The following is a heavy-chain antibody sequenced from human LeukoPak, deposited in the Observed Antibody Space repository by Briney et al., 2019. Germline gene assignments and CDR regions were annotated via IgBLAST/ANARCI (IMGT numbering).Heavy chain of an antibody. Sequence: PGGSLRLSCAASGFTVSSNCMSWVRQAPGKGLEWVSVIYSDGSTYYADSVKGRFTISRDNSKNTLYLQMNSLRDEDTAVYYCATDRGWFFDNWGQGTLVTVAS. J-gene: IGHJ4*02. CDR1: GFTVSSNC. CDR2: IYSDGST. CDR3: ATDRGWFFDN. D-gene: IGHD2-15*01. V-gene: IGHV3-66*02.